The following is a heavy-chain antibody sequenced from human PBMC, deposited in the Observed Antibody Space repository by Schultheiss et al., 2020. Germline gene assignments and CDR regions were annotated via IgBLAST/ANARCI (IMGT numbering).Heavy chain of an antibody. CDR2: ISGSGGST. CDR1: GFTFSSYA. V-gene: IGHV3-23*01. D-gene: IGHD3-9*01. CDR3: AKDRSNYDILTGYYFFY. Sequence: GESLKISCAASGFTFSSYAMSWVRQAPGKGLEWVSAISGSGGSTYYADSVKGRFTISRDNSKNTLYLQMNSLRAEDTAVYYCAKDRSNYDILTGYYFFYWGQGTLVTVSS. J-gene: IGHJ4*02.